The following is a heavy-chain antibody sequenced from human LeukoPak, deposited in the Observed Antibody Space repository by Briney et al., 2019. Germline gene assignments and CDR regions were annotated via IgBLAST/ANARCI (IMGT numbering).Heavy chain of an antibody. CDR3: ARLPYCSTTSCYYWFDP. CDR2: IYYSGST. V-gene: IGHV4-59*08. Sequence: SETLSLTCTVSGDSIRSYYWSWIRQPPGQGLQSIGYIYYSGSTKYNPSLKSRVTISVDTSKNQFSLKLSSVTAADTAVYYCARLPYCSTTSCYYWFDPWGQGTLVTVSS. CDR1: GDSIRSYY. J-gene: IGHJ5*02. D-gene: IGHD2-2*01.